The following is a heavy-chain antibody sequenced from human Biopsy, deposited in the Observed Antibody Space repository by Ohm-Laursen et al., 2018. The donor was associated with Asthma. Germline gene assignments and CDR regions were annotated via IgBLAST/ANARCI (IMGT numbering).Heavy chain of an antibody. V-gene: IGHV4-31*03. CDR2: IYYSGST. Sequence: TLSLTCTVSYGSITSGGYYWTWIRQHPGKGLGWIGFIYYSGSTYYNPSLKSRVSISIDTSKDQFSLKLNSVTAADTAVYYCARAQDYYDSRGYYRSFDYWGQGTLVTVSS. CDR3: ARAQDYYDSRGYYRSFDY. CDR1: YGSITSGGYY. J-gene: IGHJ4*02. D-gene: IGHD3-22*01.